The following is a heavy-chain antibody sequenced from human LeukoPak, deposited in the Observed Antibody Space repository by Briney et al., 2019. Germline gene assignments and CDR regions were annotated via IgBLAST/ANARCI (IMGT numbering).Heavy chain of an antibody. CDR3: AKGGRITMLRGVQRDHYFDY. Sequence: GGSLRLSCAASGFTFSTYGMHWVRQAPGKGLEWVAFIRYEGSNKYYADSVKGRFTISRDNSKNTLYLQMNSLRVEDTAVYYCAKGGRITMLRGVQRDHYFDYWGQGTLVTVSS. D-gene: IGHD3-10*01. J-gene: IGHJ4*02. CDR1: GFTFSTYG. CDR2: IRYEGSNK. V-gene: IGHV3-30*02.